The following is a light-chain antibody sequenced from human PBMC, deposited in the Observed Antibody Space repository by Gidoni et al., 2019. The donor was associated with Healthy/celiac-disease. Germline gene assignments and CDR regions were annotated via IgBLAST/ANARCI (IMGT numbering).Light chain of an antibody. Sequence: ELVLTQSPATLSLSPGERATLSCSASQSVSSYLAWYQQKPGHAPRLLIYDASHRATGIPARFSGSGSGTDFTLTISSLEPEDFAVYYCQQRSNWRTFXGXTKVEIK. CDR1: QSVSSY. V-gene: IGKV3-11*01. CDR2: DAS. CDR3: QQRSNWRT. J-gene: IGKJ4*02.